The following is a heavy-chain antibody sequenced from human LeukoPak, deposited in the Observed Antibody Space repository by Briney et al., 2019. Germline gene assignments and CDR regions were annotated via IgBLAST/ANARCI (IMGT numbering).Heavy chain of an antibody. CDR3: ARGDKQLVFNRNKGGFDP. CDR1: GFTFSSYG. Sequence: PGGSLRLSCAASGFTFSSYGMHWVRQAPGKGLEWVVFIRYDGSNKYYADSVKGRFTISRDNSKNTLYLHVNSLRTEDTAVYYCARGDKQLVFNRNKGGFDPWGQGTLVTVSS. D-gene: IGHD6-13*01. J-gene: IGHJ5*02. V-gene: IGHV3-30*02. CDR2: IRYDGSNK.